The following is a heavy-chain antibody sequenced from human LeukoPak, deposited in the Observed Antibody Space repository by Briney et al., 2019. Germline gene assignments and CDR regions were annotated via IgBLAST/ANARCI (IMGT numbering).Heavy chain of an antibody. CDR2: IYHSGST. CDR1: GYSISSGYY. D-gene: IGHD6-6*01. V-gene: IGHV4-38-2*02. J-gene: IGHJ6*03. Sequence: SETLSLTCTVSGYSISSGYYWGWIRQPPGKGLEWIGSIYHSGSTYYNPSLKSRVTISVDTSKNQFSLKLSSVTAADTAVYYCARHRGSSSYYYYMDVWGKGTTVTVSS. CDR3: ARHRGSSSYYYYMDV.